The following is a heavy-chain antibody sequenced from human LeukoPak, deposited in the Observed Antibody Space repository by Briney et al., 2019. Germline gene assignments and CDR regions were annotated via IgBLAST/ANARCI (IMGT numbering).Heavy chain of an antibody. CDR3: ARLVGWNYDY. D-gene: IGHD1-1*01. CDR1: GFTFSTYA. J-gene: IGHJ4*02. CDR2: ISYDGSSR. Sequence: GGSLRRSCAASGFTFSTYAKHWVRQAPGKGLDWVADISYDGSSRSYADSVRGRFIISRDNSKSTLYVEMNSLRAEDTAVYYCARLVGWNYDYWGQGTLVTVSS. V-gene: IGHV3-30*04.